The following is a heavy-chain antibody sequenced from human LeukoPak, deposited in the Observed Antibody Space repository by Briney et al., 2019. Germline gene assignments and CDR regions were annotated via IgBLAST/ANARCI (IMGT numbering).Heavy chain of an antibody. D-gene: IGHD6-19*01. CDR2: INHSGST. V-gene: IGHV4-34*01. CDR3: ASSQWPVLNFQR. Sequence: SETLSLTCAVYGGSFSGYYWSWIRQPPGKGLEWIGEINHSGSTNYNPSLKSRVTISLDRSKNQISLKLSSVTAADTAVYYCASSQWPVLNFQRWGQGTLVTVSS. J-gene: IGHJ1*01. CDR1: GGSFSGYY.